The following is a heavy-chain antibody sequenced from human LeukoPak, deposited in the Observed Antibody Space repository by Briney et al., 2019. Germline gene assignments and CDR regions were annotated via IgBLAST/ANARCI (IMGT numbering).Heavy chain of an antibody. J-gene: IGHJ4*02. D-gene: IGHD3-10*01. CDR1: GFTFSSYG. Sequence: SGGSLRLSCAASGFTFSSYGMHWVRQAPGKGLEWVAVIWYDGSNKYYADSVKGRFTISRDNSKNTLYLQMNSLRAEDTAVYYCAKEWVRGVLDYWGQGTLVTVSS. V-gene: IGHV3-30*02. CDR3: AKEWVRGVLDY. CDR2: IWYDGSNK.